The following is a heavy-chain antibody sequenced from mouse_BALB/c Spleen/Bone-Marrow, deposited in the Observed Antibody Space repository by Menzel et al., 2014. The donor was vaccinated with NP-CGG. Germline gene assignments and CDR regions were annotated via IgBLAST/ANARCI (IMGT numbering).Heavy chain of an antibody. CDR1: GYSFTGYY. V-gene: IGHV1-26*01. Sequence: VQLQQSGPDPVKPGASVKISCKASGYSFTGYYMHWVKQSHGKSLEWIGRVNPNNGGTSYNQKFKGKAILTVDKSSTTAYMELRSLTSEDSAVYYCARGGEIPYYAMDYWGQGTSVTVSS. CDR2: VNPNNGGT. CDR3: ARGGEIPYYAMDY. J-gene: IGHJ4*01.